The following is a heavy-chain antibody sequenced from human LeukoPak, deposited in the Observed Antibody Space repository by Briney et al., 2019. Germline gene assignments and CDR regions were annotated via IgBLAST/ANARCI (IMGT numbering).Heavy chain of an antibody. J-gene: IGHJ5*02. CDR2: VDPEDGET. V-gene: IGHV1-69-2*01. CDR3: ATDPYYYDSSGLSKRFDP. CDR1: GYTFTDYY. D-gene: IGHD3-22*01. Sequence: ASVKISCKVSGYTFTDYYMHWVQQAPGKGLEWMVLVDPEDGETIYAEKFQGRVTITADTSTDTAYMELSSLRSEDTAVYYCATDPYYYDSSGLSKRFDPWGQGTLVTVSS.